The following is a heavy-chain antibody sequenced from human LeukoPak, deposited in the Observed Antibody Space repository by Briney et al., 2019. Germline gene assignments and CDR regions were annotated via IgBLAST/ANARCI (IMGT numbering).Heavy chain of an antibody. V-gene: IGHV4-59*01. J-gene: IGHJ4*02. CDR2: VYYTGRT. Sequence: PSETLSLTCTVSGGSISTYYWIWVRQPPGKTLEWVGYVYYTGRTDYIPSFKSRASMSVDTAKSQFSLKLSSVTAADTAVYYCARSDSSGYPLDHWGQGTLVTVSS. CDR3: ARSDSSGYPLDH. D-gene: IGHD3-22*01. CDR1: GGSISTYY.